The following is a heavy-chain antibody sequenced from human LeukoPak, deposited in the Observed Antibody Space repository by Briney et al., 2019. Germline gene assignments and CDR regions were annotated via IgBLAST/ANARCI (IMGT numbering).Heavy chain of an antibody. Sequence: PSETLSLTCSVSGGSISSLYWSWIRQPPGKGLEGIGYIYYTGSTNYNPSLKSRVTMFVDMSKNQFSLRLSSVTAADTAVYYRARHRAYSSSSPFDYWGQGTLVTVSS. CDR1: GGSISSLY. CDR3: ARHRAYSSSSPFDY. V-gene: IGHV4-59*08. D-gene: IGHD6-6*01. J-gene: IGHJ4*02. CDR2: IYYTGST.